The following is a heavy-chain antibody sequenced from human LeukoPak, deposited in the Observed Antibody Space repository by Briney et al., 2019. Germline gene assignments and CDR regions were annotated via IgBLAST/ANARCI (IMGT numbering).Heavy chain of an antibody. CDR1: GFTFSTYE. D-gene: IGHD6-19*01. Sequence: QTGGSLRLSCAASGFTFSTYEMNWVRQAPGKGLEWVSYISSSGSTIYYADSVKGRFTISRDNAKNSLYLQMNSLRAEDTAVYYCASIAVAGGYYWGQGTLVTVSS. CDR3: ASIAVAGGYY. J-gene: IGHJ4*02. V-gene: IGHV3-48*03. CDR2: ISSSGSTI.